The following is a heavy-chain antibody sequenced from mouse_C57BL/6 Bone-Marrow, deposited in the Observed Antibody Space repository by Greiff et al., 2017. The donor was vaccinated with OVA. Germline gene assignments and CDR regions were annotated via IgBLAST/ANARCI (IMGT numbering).Heavy chain of an antibody. Sequence: QVQLQQSGAELVRPGASVKMSCKASGYTFTSYHMHWVKQTPRQGLEWIGAIYPGNGDTYYNQKFKGKATLTVDKSSSTAYMQLSSLTSEDSAVYFCAMGRGYWGQGTTLTVSS. CDR3: AMGRGY. CDR1: GYTFTSYH. D-gene: IGHD4-1*01. J-gene: IGHJ2*01. V-gene: IGHV1-12*01. CDR2: IYPGNGDT.